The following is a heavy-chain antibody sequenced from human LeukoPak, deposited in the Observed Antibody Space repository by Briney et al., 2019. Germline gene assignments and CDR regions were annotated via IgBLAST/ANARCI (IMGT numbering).Heavy chain of an antibody. CDR1: GVSISSSNSY. Sequence: SETLSLTCTVSGVSISSSNSYWGWIRQPPGKGLEWIGSIYYSGNTYYNASLKSQVSISIDTSKNQFSLRLTSVTAADTAVYYCAREDYSYGPGYLDYWGQGTLVTVSS. CDR3: AREDYSYGPGYLDY. CDR2: IYYSGNT. D-gene: IGHD5-18*01. J-gene: IGHJ4*02. V-gene: IGHV4-39*02.